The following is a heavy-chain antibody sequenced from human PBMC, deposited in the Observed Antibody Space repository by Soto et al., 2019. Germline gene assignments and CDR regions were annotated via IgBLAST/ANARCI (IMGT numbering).Heavy chain of an antibody. Sequence: GESLKISCKGSGYRFSSNWIGWVRQMPGKGLEWMGIIYLGDSDTRYSPSFQGQVTISADKSINTAYLQWSSLKASDTAMYYCARRGDQEWFDPWGQGTQVTVSS. D-gene: IGHD3-16*01. V-gene: IGHV5-51*01. J-gene: IGHJ5*02. CDR1: GYRFSSNW. CDR3: ARRGDQEWFDP. CDR2: IYLGDSDT.